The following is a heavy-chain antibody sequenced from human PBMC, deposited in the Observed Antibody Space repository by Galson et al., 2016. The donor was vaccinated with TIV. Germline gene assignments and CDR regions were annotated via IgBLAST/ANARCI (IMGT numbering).Heavy chain of an antibody. D-gene: IGHD7-27*01. V-gene: IGHV1-2*02. Sequence: SVKVSCKASGYIFINYYIHWVRQAPGQGLEWLGWFNPDSGATQYAQKFQGRVTMTRDTSISQAYMELRRLISDDTAVYYCARVNWARAFDYWGQGTQVTGSS. J-gene: IGHJ4*02. CDR3: ARVNWARAFDY. CDR1: GYIFINYY. CDR2: FNPDSGAT.